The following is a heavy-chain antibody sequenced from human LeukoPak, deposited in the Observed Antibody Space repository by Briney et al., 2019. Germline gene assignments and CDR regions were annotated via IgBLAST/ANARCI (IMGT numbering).Heavy chain of an antibody. Sequence: SETLSLTCTVSGYSISSGYYWGWIRQPPGKGLEWIGSIYHSGSTYYNPSLKSRVTISVDRSKNQFSLKLRPVTAADTAVYYCARNVDYSSSWYAGYYYYYYMDVWGKGTTVTVSS. CDR2: IYHSGST. D-gene: IGHD6-13*01. CDR1: GYSISSGYY. CDR3: ARNVDYSSSWYAGYYYYYYMDV. J-gene: IGHJ6*03. V-gene: IGHV4-38-2*02.